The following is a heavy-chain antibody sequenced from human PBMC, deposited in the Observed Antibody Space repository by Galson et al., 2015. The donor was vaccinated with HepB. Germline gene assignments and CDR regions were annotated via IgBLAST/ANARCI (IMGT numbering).Heavy chain of an antibody. D-gene: IGHD5-18*01. CDR1: GFAFDTHA. CDR3: AKGYGLFDS. V-gene: IGHV3-23*01. Sequence: SLRLSCAASGFAFDTHAMSWVRQAPGRGLEWISGISGNGDSTFYADSVKGRFTVSRDNSNNMLYLQMNSLRAEAAGLYFCAKGYGLFDSWSQGILVTVSS. J-gene: IGHJ5*01. CDR2: ISGNGDST.